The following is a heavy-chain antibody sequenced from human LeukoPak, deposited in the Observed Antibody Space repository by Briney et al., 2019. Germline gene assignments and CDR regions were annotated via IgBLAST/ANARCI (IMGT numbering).Heavy chain of an antibody. CDR3: ASSVVDMVRGIDWFDP. J-gene: IGHJ5*02. CDR1: GYTFTSYD. Sequence: ASVKVSCKASGYTFTSYDINWVRQATGQGLEWMGWMNPNSGNTGCAQKFQGRVTMTRNTSISTAYMELSSLRSEDTAVYYCASSVVDMVRGIDWFDPWGQGTLVTVSS. CDR2: MNPNSGNT. D-gene: IGHD3-10*01. V-gene: IGHV1-8*01.